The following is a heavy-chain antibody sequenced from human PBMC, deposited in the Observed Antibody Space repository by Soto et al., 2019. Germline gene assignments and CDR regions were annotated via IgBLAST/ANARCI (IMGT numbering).Heavy chain of an antibody. J-gene: IGHJ3*02. D-gene: IGHD5-12*01. CDR3: EKDKRGGYNYGYAFDT. CDR2: ISWDGGST. V-gene: IGHV3-43*01. Sequence: EVQLVEAGGVVVQPGGSLRLACAASGFTFEDYTMHWVRQAPGKGLAWVSLISWDGGSTYYADSVKGRFTISRDNSKKSLYRQMNSLRTEDTALYYCEKDKRGGYNYGYAFDTWGQGRMVTVSS. CDR1: GFTFEDYT.